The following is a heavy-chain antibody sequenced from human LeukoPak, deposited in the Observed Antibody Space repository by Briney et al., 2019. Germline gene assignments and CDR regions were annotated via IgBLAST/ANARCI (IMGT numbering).Heavy chain of an antibody. J-gene: IGHJ4*02. Sequence: GGSLPLPCAPSGFSFSRYRMYWVRQAPGKGLEWVSSISACSSYLRYAESVKGRFTITRDNAGNSVYLQMNSLKAEDTAVYYCARDRGRELAPLGYGGQGTLVSVSS. CDR3: ARDRGRELAPLGY. CDR2: ISACSSYL. CDR1: GFSFSRYR. D-gene: IGHD3-10*01. V-gene: IGHV3-21*01.